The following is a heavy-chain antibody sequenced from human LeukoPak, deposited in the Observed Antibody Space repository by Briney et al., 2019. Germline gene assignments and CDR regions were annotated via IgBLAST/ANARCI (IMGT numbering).Heavy chain of an antibody. CDR1: GGSISSYY. V-gene: IGHV4-59*01. D-gene: IGHD5-24*01. Sequence: SETLSLTCTVSGGSISSYYWGWIRQPPGKGLEWIGYIYYSGSTNYNPSLKSRVTISVDTSKNQFSLKLSSVTAADTAVYYCARVFPLATIPPGFDYWGQGTLVTVSS. CDR2: IYYSGST. CDR3: ARVFPLATIPPGFDY. J-gene: IGHJ4*02.